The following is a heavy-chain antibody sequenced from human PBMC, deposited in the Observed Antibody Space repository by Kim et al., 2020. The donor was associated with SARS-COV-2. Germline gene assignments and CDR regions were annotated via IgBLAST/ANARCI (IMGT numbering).Heavy chain of an antibody. V-gene: IGHV3-33*01. CDR2: LWYDGSNK. J-gene: IGHJ4*02. CDR1: GFTFSTYG. D-gene: IGHD2-2*02. Sequence: GGSLRLSCAASGFTFSTYGMHWVRQAPGKVLEWVATLWYDGSNKYYPDSVKGRFTVSRDNSKNTLYLQVNSLRAEDTAVYYCARGYCGTATCYTGGTYFDYWGRGTLVTVSS. CDR3: ARGYCGTATCYTGGTYFDY.